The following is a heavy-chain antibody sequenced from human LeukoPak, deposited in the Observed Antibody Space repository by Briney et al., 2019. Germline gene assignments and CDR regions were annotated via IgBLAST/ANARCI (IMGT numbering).Heavy chain of an antibody. D-gene: IGHD2-21*02. V-gene: IGHV3-23*01. Sequence: GGSLRLSCAASGFTFSSYAMTWVRQAPGKGLEWVSTISGSGGSTYYGDSVRGRFPISRDHSKKTLYLQMNSLRAEDTAIYYCAKVHVGVTKGHWYFDVWGRGTLVSVSS. CDR3: AKVHVGVTKGHWYFDV. J-gene: IGHJ2*01. CDR2: ISGSGGST. CDR1: GFTFSSYA.